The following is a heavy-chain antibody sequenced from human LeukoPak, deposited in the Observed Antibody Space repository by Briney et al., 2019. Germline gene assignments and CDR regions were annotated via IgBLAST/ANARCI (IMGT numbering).Heavy chain of an antibody. CDR2: ISSSSSYI. Sequence: PGGSLRLSCAASGFTFSSYSMNWVRQAPGKGLEWVSSISSSSSYIYYADSVKGRFTISRDNAKNSLYLQMNSLRAEDTAVYYCARDRERWLQSFDYWGQGTLVTVSS. V-gene: IGHV3-21*01. CDR1: GFTFSSYS. D-gene: IGHD5-24*01. J-gene: IGHJ4*02. CDR3: ARDRERWLQSFDY.